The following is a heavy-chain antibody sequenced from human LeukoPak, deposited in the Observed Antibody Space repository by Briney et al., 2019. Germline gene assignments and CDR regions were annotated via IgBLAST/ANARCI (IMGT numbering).Heavy chain of an antibody. J-gene: IGHJ4*02. CDR2: ISHSGTA. Sequence: SETLSLTCAVSGGSLSSSPWWTWVREPPGKGLEWIGEISHSGTANYNPSLKSRVTISVDKSKNLFSLRLTSVTAADTAIYYCAGVTLVRGVLDWGQRTLVTVSS. CDR1: GGSLSSSPW. CDR3: AGVTLVRGVLD. D-gene: IGHD3-10*01. V-gene: IGHV4-4*02.